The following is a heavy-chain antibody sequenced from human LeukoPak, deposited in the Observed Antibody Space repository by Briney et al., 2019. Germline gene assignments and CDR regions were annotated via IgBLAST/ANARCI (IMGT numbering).Heavy chain of an antibody. CDR3: ARAPGSGYYFSRYNWFDP. Sequence: SETLSLTCAVYGGSFSGYYWSWIRQPPGKGLEWIGEINHSGSTNYNPSLKSRVTISVDTSKNQFSLKLSSVTAADTAVYCCARAPGSGYYFSRYNWFDPWGQGTLVTVSS. CDR1: GGSFSGYY. D-gene: IGHD3-22*01. V-gene: IGHV4-34*01. J-gene: IGHJ5*02. CDR2: INHSGST.